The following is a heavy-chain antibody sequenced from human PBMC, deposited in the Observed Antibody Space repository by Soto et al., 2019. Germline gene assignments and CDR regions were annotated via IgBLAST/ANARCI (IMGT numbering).Heavy chain of an antibody. J-gene: IGHJ6*02. V-gene: IGHV1-69*06. Sequence: QVRLVQSGAEVKKPGSSVKVSCKVSGGTFSKYSLSWVRQTPGQGLEWMGGITPFVDTSNYAQRFLGRVTITAAKSTTTAFLEVRDLKSEATALYFCAITIYCNGSSSFSRHYYGMDVWGQGTTVTVSS. CDR2: ITPFVDTS. CDR1: GGTFSKYS. CDR3: AITIYCNGSSSFSRHYYGMDV. D-gene: IGHD2-15*01.